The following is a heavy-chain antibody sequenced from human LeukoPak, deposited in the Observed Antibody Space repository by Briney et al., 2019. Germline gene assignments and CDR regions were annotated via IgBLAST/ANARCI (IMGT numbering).Heavy chain of an antibody. D-gene: IGHD2-2*01. CDR3: AREGLGYCSSTSCRYDFDY. CDR2: INPSGGST. V-gene: IGHV1-46*01. Sequence: ASVKVSCKASGYTFTSYYMHWVRQAPGQGLEWMGIINPSGGSTSYAQKFQGRVTMTRDTSTSTVYMELSSLRSEDTAVYYCAREGLGYCSSTSCRYDFDYWGQGTLVTVSS. J-gene: IGHJ4*02. CDR1: GYTFTSYY.